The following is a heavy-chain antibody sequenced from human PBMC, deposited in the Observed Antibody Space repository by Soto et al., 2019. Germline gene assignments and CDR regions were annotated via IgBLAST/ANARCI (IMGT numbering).Heavy chain of an antibody. CDR2: ISYSGTT. CDR3: ATMGTPVTGLYYFDY. J-gene: IGHJ4*02. V-gene: IGHV4-30-4*01. D-gene: IGHD4-17*01. Sequence: QVQLQESGPGLVKPSHTLSLTCTVSGGSISNGHYYWRWIRQPPGKGLEWIGFISYSGTTHYSASLRSRVPISVDTCKNQFSLDLSSVTAADTAVYYCATMGTPVTGLYYFDYWGQGTLVTVSS. CDR1: GGSISNGHYY.